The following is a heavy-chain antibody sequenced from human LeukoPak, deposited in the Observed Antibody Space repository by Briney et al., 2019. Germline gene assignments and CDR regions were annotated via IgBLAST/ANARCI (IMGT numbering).Heavy chain of an antibody. Sequence: GASVKVSCKASGYTFTSYGISWVRQAPGQGLEWMGWISAYNGNTNYAQKLQGRVIMTTDTSTSTAYMELRSLRSDDTAVYYCARLGYCSSTSCSRWWFDPWGQGTLVTVSS. CDR2: ISAYNGNT. V-gene: IGHV1-18*01. J-gene: IGHJ5*02. CDR3: ARLGYCSSTSCSRWWFDP. CDR1: GYTFTSYG. D-gene: IGHD2-2*01.